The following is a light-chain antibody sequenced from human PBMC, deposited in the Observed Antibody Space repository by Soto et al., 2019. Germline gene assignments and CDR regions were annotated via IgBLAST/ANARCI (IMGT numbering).Light chain of an antibody. CDR1: KLGDKY. CDR2: QDS. J-gene: IGLJ2*01. CDR3: QAWDSRTVV. Sequence: SYELTQTPSVYVSPGQTASITCSGDKLGDKYACWYQQKPGQSAVLVIYQDSKRPSGIPERFSGSNSGNTATLTISGTQARDEADYFCQAWDSRTVVFGGGTQLTVL. V-gene: IGLV3-1*01.